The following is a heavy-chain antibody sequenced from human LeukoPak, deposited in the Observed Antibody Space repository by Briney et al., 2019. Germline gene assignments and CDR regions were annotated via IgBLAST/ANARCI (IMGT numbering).Heavy chain of an antibody. Sequence: ASVKVSCKASGGTFSSYAISWVRQAPGRGLEWMGGIIPIFGTANYAQKFQGRVTITADESTSTAYMELSSLRSEDTAVYYCARVLGDQVIVATISGRFDPWGQGTLVTVSS. D-gene: IGHD5-12*01. J-gene: IGHJ5*02. V-gene: IGHV1-69*13. CDR1: GGTFSSYA. CDR2: IIPIFGTA. CDR3: ARVLGDQVIVATISGRFDP.